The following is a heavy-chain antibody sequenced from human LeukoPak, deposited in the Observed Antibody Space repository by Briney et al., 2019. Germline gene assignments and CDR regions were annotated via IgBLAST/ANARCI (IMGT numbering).Heavy chain of an antibody. V-gene: IGHV4-59*08. CDR1: GGSISRYY. CDR2: IHYSGST. J-gene: IGHJ4*02. Sequence: SETLSLTCTVSGGSISRYYWSWIRQPPGKGLEWIGYIHYSGSTNYNPSLKSRVTISVDTSKNQFSLKLSSVTAADTAVYYCATIGRFYYDSSGYGDYFDYWGQGTLVTVSS. D-gene: IGHD3-22*01. CDR3: ATIGRFYYDSSGYGDYFDY.